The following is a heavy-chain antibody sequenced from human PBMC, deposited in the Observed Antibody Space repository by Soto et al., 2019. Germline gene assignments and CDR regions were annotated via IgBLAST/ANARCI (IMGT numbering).Heavy chain of an antibody. V-gene: IGHV1-8*01. Sequence: QVQLVQSGAEVKKPGASVKVSCKASGYTFTSYDINWVRQATGQGLEWMGWMNPNSGNTGYAQKFQGRVTMTXSTXIXRAYMELSSLRSEDTAVYYCARADKRKVGATTGGGNWGQGTLVTVSS. CDR1: GYTFTSYD. CDR3: ARADKRKVGATTGGGN. D-gene: IGHD1-26*01. J-gene: IGHJ4*02. CDR2: MNPNSGNT.